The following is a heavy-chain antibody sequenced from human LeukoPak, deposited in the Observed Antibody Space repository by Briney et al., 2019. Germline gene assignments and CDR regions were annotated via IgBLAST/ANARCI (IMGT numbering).Heavy chain of an antibody. CDR3: ARDSADIVVVTAKPSSMDY. J-gene: IGHJ4*02. Sequence: ASVKVSCKASGYTFTGYYMHWVRQAPGPGLEWMGWINPNSGGTNYAQKLQGRVTMTTDTSTSTAYMELRSLRSDDTAVYYCARDSADIVVVTAKPSSMDYWGQGTLVTVSS. CDR2: INPNSGGT. D-gene: IGHD2-21*02. V-gene: IGHV1-2*02. CDR1: GYTFTGYY.